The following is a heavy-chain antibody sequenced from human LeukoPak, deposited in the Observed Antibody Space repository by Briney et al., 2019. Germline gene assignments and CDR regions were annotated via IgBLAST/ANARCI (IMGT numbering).Heavy chain of an antibody. V-gene: IGHV3-30*02. J-gene: IGHJ4*02. CDR3: AKGWDVDTAIDY. Sequence: GGSLRLSCAASGFTFNSYGMHWVRQAPGKGLEWVAFIQYAGSDKYYADPVKGRFTISRDNSKNTLYLQMNSLRAEDTAVYYCAKGWDVDTAIDYWGQGPLVTVSS. CDR1: GFTFNSYG. CDR2: IQYAGSDK. D-gene: IGHD5-18*01.